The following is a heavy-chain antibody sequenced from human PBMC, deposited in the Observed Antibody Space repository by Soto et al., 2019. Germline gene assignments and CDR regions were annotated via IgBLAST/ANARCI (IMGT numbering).Heavy chain of an antibody. Sequence: PGRSLRLSCAASGFTFSSYGMHWVRQAPGKGLEWVAVISYDGSNKYYADSVKGRFTISRDNSKNTLYLQMNSLRAEDTAVYYCAKEMATMGGEYFQHSGQGTLVTVSS. V-gene: IGHV3-30*18. CDR1: GFTFSSYG. CDR3: AKEMATMGGEYFQH. J-gene: IGHJ1*01. D-gene: IGHD5-12*01. CDR2: ISYDGSNK.